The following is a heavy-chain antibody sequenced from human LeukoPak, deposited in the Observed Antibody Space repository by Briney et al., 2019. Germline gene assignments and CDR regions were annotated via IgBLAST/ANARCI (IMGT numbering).Heavy chain of an antibody. CDR1: GFTFSNYG. D-gene: IGHD3-10*01. Sequence: GGSLRLSCAASGFTFSNYGMHWVRQAPGKGLEWVALISFDGSHKYYADSVKGRFTISRDNSKSTVYLQMNSLRVEDAAVYYCSKDLTSDFGGDLDPWGQGTLVTVSS. CDR2: ISFDGSHK. V-gene: IGHV3-30*02. J-gene: IGHJ5*02. CDR3: SKDLTSDFGGDLDP.